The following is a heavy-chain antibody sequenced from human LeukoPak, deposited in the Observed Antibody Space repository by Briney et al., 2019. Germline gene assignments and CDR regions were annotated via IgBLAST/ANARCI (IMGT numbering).Heavy chain of an antibody. CDR2: INTYTGNP. J-gene: IGHJ4*02. CDR3: ARGVGTNPSDY. D-gene: IGHD2-8*01. CDR1: GYTFTNHS. V-gene: IGHV7-4-1*02. Sequence: PGASVKVSCKASGYTFTNHSINWVRQAPGQGLEYMGWINTYTGNPTYAQAFTGRIVFSLDTSVSTAYLQISSLKAEDTAVYYCARGVGTNPSDYWGQGTLVTVSS.